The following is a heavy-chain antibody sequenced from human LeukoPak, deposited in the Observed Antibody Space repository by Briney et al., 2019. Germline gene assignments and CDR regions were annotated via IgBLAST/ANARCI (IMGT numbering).Heavy chain of an antibody. J-gene: IGHJ5*02. CDR2: INPNSGVT. Sequence: ASVKVSCKASGYTFTGYYIHWVRQAPGQGLEWMGLINPNSGVTNYAQKFQGGVTMTMDTSISTACMRPSRLRSEDTAVYYCARDFYDSSAYYYDQWGQGELVTVSS. CDR1: GYTFTGYY. D-gene: IGHD3-22*01. CDR3: ARDFYDSSAYYYDQ. V-gene: IGHV1-2*06.